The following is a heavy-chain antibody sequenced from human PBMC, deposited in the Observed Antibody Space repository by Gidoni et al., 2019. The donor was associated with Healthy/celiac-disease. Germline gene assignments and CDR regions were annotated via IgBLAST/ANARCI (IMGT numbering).Heavy chain of an antibody. CDR2: ISSSSSTI. J-gene: IGHJ4*02. Sequence: EVQLVESGGGLVQPGGSLRLSCAASGFPFSSYSMNWVRQAPGKGLEWVSYISSSSSTIYYADSVKGRFTISRDNAKNSLYLQMNSLRAEDTAVYYCAGGKYCSSTSCYTPFDYWGQGTLVTVSS. CDR3: AGGKYCSSTSCYTPFDY. CDR1: GFPFSSYS. D-gene: IGHD2-2*02. V-gene: IGHV3-48*01.